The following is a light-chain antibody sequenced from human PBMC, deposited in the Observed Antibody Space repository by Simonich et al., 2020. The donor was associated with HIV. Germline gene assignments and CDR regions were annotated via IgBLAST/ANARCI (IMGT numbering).Light chain of an antibody. CDR1: QSISSN. CDR2: GAS. V-gene: IGKV3-15*01. Sequence: EIVMTQSPVTLSVSPGERATRSCRASQSISSNLAWYQQKPGQAPRLLIYGASTRATGVPDRFSGSGSGTEFSLTISSLQSEDSAVYYCQQYNKWPLTFGGGTKVEIK. CDR3: QQYNKWPLT. J-gene: IGKJ4*01.